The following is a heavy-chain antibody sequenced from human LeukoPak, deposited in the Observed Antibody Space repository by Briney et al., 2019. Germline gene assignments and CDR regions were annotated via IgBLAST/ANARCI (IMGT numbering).Heavy chain of an antibody. V-gene: IGHV3-13*01. J-gene: IGHJ5*02. Sequence: GGSLRLSCAVSGFTFSSYDMHWVRHAAGKGLEWVSAIGTAGDTYYPGSLKGRFTISRENAKNSLYLQMNSLRAGDTAVYYCARGVRYWFDPWGQGTLVTVSS. D-gene: IGHD3-10*01. CDR1: GFTFSSYD. CDR2: IGTAGDT. CDR3: ARGVRYWFDP.